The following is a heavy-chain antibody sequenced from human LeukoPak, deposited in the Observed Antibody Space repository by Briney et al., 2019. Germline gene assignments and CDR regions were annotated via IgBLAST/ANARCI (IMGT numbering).Heavy chain of an antibody. V-gene: IGHV3-66*01. D-gene: IGHD3-10*01. CDR3: ARDDLYGSGYYYGMDV. CDR2: IYSGGST. CDR1: GFTVSSNY. J-gene: IGHJ6*02. Sequence: GGSLRLSCAASGFTVSSNYMSWVRQAPGKGLEWVSVIYSGGSTYYADSVKGRFTISRDNSKNTLYLRMNSLRAEDTAVYYCARDDLYGSGYYYGMDVWGQGTTVTVSS.